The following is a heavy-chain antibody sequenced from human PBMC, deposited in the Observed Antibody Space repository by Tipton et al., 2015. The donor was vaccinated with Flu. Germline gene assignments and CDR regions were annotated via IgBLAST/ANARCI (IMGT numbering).Heavy chain of an antibody. CDR3: VREWVDYYDNTEGDALDI. J-gene: IGHJ3*02. CDR1: GFTFSYYG. Sequence: SLRLSCAASGFTFSYYGMNWVRLAPGKGLEWVSFISSSGSHIFYADSVRGRFTVSRDDAKNSLYLQMSSLRAADTAVYYCVREWVDYYDNTEGDALDIWGQGTMVTVSS. CDR2: ISSSGSHI. V-gene: IGHV3-21*01. D-gene: IGHD3-16*01.